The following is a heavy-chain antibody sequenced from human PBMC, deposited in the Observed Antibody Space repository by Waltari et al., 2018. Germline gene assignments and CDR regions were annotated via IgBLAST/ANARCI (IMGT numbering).Heavy chain of an antibody. V-gene: IGHV3-21*01. J-gene: IGHJ4*02. CDR1: GFNLRSYS. D-gene: IGHD7-27*01. Sequence: EVRLVESGGGLVKPGGSLRPSCGASGFNLRSYSMNWVRQAPGKGLEWVSSISSSTTYIHYADSVKGRFTISRDNAKNSLYLQMNSLRVEDTAVYYCVSGGWGFYFDYWGQGTVVTVSS. CDR2: ISSSTTYI. CDR3: VSGGWGFYFDY.